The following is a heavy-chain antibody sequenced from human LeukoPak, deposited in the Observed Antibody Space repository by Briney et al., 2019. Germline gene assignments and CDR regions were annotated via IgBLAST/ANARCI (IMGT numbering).Heavy chain of an antibody. V-gene: IGHV3-21*01. J-gene: IGHJ6*02. CDR2: ISSSSSYI. D-gene: IGHD6-25*01. CDR1: GFTFSSYS. CDR3: ARDGGRMDV. Sequence: GGTLRLSCAPSGFTFSSYSMNWVRQAPGKGLEWVSTISSSSSYIYYADSVKGRFTMSRDNAKNSLYLQMNSLRAEDTAVYYCARDGGRMDVWGQGTTVTVSS.